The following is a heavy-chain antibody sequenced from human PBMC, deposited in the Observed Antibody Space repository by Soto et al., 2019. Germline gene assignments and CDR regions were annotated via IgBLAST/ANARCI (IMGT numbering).Heavy chain of an antibody. Sequence: EVPLVESGGGLVHPGGSLRLSCAASGFTLSVYWMNWVRQAPGKGLEWVANIKQDGSERNYVDSVKGRFTISRDNAKNSLYLQMNSLGADDTAVSYYLITTSAFGICGQGTVVTVSS. J-gene: IGHJ3*02. CDR2: IKQDGSER. D-gene: IGHD1-20*01. CDR1: GFTLSVYW. CDR3: LITTSAFGI. V-gene: IGHV3-7*01.